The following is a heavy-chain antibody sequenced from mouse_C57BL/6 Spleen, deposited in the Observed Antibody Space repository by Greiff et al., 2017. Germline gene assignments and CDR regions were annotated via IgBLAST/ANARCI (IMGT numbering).Heavy chain of an antibody. CDR3: ARTSYSNWYFDV. D-gene: IGHD2-5*01. J-gene: IGHJ1*03. V-gene: IGHV3-6*01. Sequence: EVQLVESGPGLVKPSQSLSLTCSVTGYSITSGYYWNWIRQFPGNKLEWMGYISYDGSNNYNPSLKNRISITRDTSKNQFFLKLNSVTTEDTATYYCARTSYSNWYFDVWGTGTTVTVSS. CDR2: ISYDGSN. CDR1: GYSITSGYY.